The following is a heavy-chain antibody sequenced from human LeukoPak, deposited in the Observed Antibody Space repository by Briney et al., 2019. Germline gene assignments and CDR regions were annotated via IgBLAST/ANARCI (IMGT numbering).Heavy chain of an antibody. Sequence: GRSLRLSCAASGFTFSSYGMHWVRQAPGKGLEWVAVNKYYADSVKGRFTISRDNSKNTLYLQMNSLRAEDTAVYYCAKVGGITGTKGDYWGQGTLVTVSS. CDR2: NK. D-gene: IGHD1-20*01. CDR1: GFTFSSYG. CDR3: AKVGGITGTKGDY. V-gene: IGHV3-30*18. J-gene: IGHJ4*02.